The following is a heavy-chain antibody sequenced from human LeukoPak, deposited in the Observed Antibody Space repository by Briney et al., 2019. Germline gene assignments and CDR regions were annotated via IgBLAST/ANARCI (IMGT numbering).Heavy chain of an antibody. J-gene: IGHJ4*02. D-gene: IGHD3-3*01. CDR3: ARGLDMYYDFWSGPLDS. CDR2: MNPNSGNT. V-gene: IGHV1-8*03. CDR1: GYTFTSYD. Sequence: ASVKVSCKASGYTFTSYDINWVRQATGQGLEWMGWMNPNSGNTGFAQTFQGRVTITRNTSISTAYMELSSLRSEDTAVYYCARGLDMYYDFWSGPLDSWGQGTLVTVSS.